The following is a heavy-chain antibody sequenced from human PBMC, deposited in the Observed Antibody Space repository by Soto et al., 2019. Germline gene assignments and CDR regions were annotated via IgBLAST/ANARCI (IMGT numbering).Heavy chain of an antibody. Sequence: SETLSLTCTVSGGSISTSTYYWGWVRQPPGKGLEWIGTISYSGSTYYNPSLKSRVTISVDRSKNQFSLKLSSVTAADTAVYYCAREVSAAIGNLFDPWGQGTLVTVSS. CDR2: ISYSGST. CDR3: AREVSAAIGNLFDP. V-gene: IGHV4-39*07. D-gene: IGHD2-2*02. CDR1: GGSISTSTYY. J-gene: IGHJ5*02.